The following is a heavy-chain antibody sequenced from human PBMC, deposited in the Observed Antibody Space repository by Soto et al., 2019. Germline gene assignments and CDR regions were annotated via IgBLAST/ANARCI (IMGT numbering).Heavy chain of an antibody. V-gene: IGHV4-34*01. CDR1: GGSFSGYY. Sequence: QAQLQQWGAGLLKPSETLSLTCAVYGGSFSGYYWSWIRQPPGKGLEWIGEINHSGRTKYIPSLKSRVTMSVDRSKNQFSLNLSSVTAADTAVYYCAGGGAGSSSGFDSWGQGTLVTVSS. J-gene: IGHJ4*02. CDR2: INHSGRT. CDR3: AGGGAGSSSGFDS. D-gene: IGHD6-6*01.